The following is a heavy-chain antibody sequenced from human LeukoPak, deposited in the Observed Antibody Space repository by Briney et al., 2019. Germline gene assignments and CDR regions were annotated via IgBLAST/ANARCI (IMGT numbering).Heavy chain of an antibody. Sequence: SETLSLTCAVSGDSINSSYWWNWVRQPPGKGLEWIGEIYQSGRTNYDPSLKSRVTISVDESKSQFSLELRSVTAADTAIYYCARVGLLLPYYYNMDVWGQGAKVTVSS. CDR1: GDSINSSYW. CDR2: IYQSGRT. CDR3: ARVGLLLPYYYNMDV. D-gene: IGHD3-22*01. J-gene: IGHJ6*02. V-gene: IGHV4-4*02.